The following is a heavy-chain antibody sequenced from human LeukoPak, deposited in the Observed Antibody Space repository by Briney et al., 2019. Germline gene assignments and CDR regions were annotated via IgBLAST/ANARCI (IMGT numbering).Heavy chain of an antibody. CDR2: INWNGGST. CDR1: GFTFDDYG. D-gene: IGHD3-22*01. Sequence: GGSLRLSCAASGFTFDDYGMSWVRQAPGKGLEWVSGINWNGGSTGYADSVKGRFTISRDNAKNSLYLQMNSLRLEDMAVYYCAKGYFYGSSGYSYTGALDIWGQGTMVTVSS. V-gene: IGHV3-20*04. J-gene: IGHJ3*02. CDR3: AKGYFYGSSGYSYTGALDI.